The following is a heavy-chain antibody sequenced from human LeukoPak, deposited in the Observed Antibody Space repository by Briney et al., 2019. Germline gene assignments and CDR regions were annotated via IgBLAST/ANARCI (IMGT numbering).Heavy chain of an antibody. D-gene: IGHD3-16*02. CDR1: GYILTDYY. CDR3: ASLVLSYAFDI. Sequence: ASVKVSCKASGYILTDYYIHWVRQAPGQGLEWMGWINPNSGDTNYAQKFQGRVTMTRDTSISTAYMELSRLRSDDTAVYYCASLVLSYAFDIWGQGTMVTVSS. J-gene: IGHJ3*02. CDR2: INPNSGDT. V-gene: IGHV1-2*02.